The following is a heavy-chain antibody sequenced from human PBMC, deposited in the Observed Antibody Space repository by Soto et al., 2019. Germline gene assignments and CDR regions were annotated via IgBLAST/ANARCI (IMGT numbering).Heavy chain of an antibody. CDR1: GGSITRRSSY. CDR3: ATTRGLAVGGSFDY. V-gene: IGHV4-39*01. Sequence: PSETLSLTCIVSGGSITRRSSYWAWIRQPPGKGLEWVGTFYEGNTYHNPPLRSRITIAVDTSKNQFSLKLNSVAAADTAFYYCATTRGLAVGGSFDYWGQGMLVTVSS. D-gene: IGHD3-10*01. J-gene: IGHJ4*02. CDR2: FYEGNT.